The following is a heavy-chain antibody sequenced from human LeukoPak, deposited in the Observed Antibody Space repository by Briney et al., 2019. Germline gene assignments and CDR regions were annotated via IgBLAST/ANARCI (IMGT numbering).Heavy chain of an antibody. CDR1: GVSISTSY. CDR3: ARLSPYYDFWSGYYYY. CDR2: ISYNGSP. V-gene: IGHV4-59*01. J-gene: IGHJ4*02. D-gene: IGHD3-3*01. Sequence: SGTLSLTCTVSGVSISTSYWSWIRQPPGKGLEWIGYISYNGSPDYSPPLKSRVTISTDTSKNQFSLILGSVTAADTAVYYCARLSPYYDFWSGYYYYWGQGTLVTVSS.